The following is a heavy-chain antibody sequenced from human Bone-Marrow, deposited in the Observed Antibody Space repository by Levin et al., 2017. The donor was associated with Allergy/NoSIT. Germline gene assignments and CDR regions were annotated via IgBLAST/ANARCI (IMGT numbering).Heavy chain of an antibody. CDR2: VYFSGNT. CDR3: ARGVAGKG. V-gene: IGHV4-59*01. CDR1: GASITSYY. D-gene: IGHD6-19*01. Sequence: SETLSLTCNVSGASITSYYWTWIRQPPGKGLERIGFVYFSGNTNYNPSLRSRVTISVDTSKNQVSLKLNSVTPADTAVYYCARGVAGKGWGQGVLVSVSS. J-gene: IGHJ4*02.